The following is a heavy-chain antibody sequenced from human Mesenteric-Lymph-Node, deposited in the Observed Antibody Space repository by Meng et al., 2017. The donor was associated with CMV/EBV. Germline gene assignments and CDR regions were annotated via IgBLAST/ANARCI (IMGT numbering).Heavy chain of an antibody. CDR1: GYTFTSYD. CDR2: MNPNSGNT. D-gene: IGHD2-15*01. J-gene: IGHJ5*02. Sequence: ASVKVSCKASGYTFTSYDINWVRQATGQGLEWMGWMNPNSGNTGYAQKFQGRVTITRNTSISTAYMELSSLRSEDTAVYYCARAPAAATYNWFDPWGQGTLVTVSP. CDR3: ARAPAAATYNWFDP. V-gene: IGHV1-8*03.